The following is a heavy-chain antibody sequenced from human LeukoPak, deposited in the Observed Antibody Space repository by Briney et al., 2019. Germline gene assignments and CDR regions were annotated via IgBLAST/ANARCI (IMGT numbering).Heavy chain of an antibody. J-gene: IGHJ5*02. CDR2: IKQDGSEK. Sequence: GGSLRLPCAASGFTFSSYWMSWVRQAPGKGLEWVANIKQDGSEKYYVDSVKGRFTISRDNAKNSLYLQMNSLRAEDTAVYYCARDWVDIVVVPAAIPFDPWGQGTLVTVSS. CDR3: ARDWVDIVVVPAAIPFDP. CDR1: GFTFSSYW. V-gene: IGHV3-7*01. D-gene: IGHD2-2*03.